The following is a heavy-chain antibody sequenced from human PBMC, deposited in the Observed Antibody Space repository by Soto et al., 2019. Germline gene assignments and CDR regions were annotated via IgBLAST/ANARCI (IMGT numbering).Heavy chain of an antibody. D-gene: IGHD2-2*01. CDR1: GGSISSGGYS. V-gene: IGHV4-30-2*01. CDR3: ARGSCSSTSCYYFDY. J-gene: IGHJ4*02. CDR2: IYHSGST. Sequence: SETLSLTCAVSGGSISSGGYSWSWIRQPPGKGLEWIGYIYHSGSTYYNPSLKSRVTISVDRSKNQFSLKLSSVTAADTAVYYCARGSCSSTSCYYFDYWGQGTLVTVS.